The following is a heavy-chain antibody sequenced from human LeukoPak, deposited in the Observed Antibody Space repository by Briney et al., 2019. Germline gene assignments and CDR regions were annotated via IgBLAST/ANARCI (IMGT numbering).Heavy chain of an antibody. CDR1: GGSISSYY. J-gene: IGHJ4*02. CDR2: IYYSGST. D-gene: IGHD3-10*01. Sequence: SETLSLTFTVSGGSISSYYWSWIRQPPGKGLEWIGYIYYSGSTNYNPSLKSRVTISVDTSKNQFSLKLSSVTAADTAVYYCARFHYYGSGSYPLFDYWGQGTLVTVSS. CDR3: ARFHYYGSGSYPLFDY. V-gene: IGHV4-59*01.